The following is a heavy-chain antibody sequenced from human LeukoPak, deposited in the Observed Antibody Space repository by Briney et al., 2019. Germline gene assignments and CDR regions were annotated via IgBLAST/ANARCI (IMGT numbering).Heavy chain of an antibody. Sequence: PSETLSLTCTVSGGSISSSSYYWGWIRQPPGMGLEWIGSIYYSGSTYYNPSLKSRVTISVDTSKSQFSLKLSSVTDAPTAVYYCAGPMVDTAMAWDSFDMWGQGTMVTVSS. J-gene: IGHJ3*02. V-gene: IGHV4-39*01. CDR3: AGPMVDTAMAWDSFDM. CDR2: IYYSGST. D-gene: IGHD5-18*01. CDR1: GGSISSSSYY.